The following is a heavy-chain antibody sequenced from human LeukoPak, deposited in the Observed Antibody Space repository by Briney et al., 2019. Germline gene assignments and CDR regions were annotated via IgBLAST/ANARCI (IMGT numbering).Heavy chain of an antibody. V-gene: IGHV4-59*08. D-gene: IGHD1-26*01. CDR1: GGSLSPYH. CDR3: ARLDSGDHGNIPH. J-gene: IGHJ1*01. CDR2: IYHTGTT. Sequence: SETLSLTCTVSGGSLSPYHWTWTRQPPGKGLEWIGYIYHTGTTRYNPSLNSRVTISVEASKNQFSLRLNFATAADTAIYYCARLDSGDHGNIPHWGQGTLVTVSS.